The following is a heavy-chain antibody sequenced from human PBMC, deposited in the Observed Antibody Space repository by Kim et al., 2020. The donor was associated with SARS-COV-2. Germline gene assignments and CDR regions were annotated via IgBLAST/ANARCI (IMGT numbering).Heavy chain of an antibody. CDR3: AGDFWSGYNSYYYYGMDV. V-gene: IGHV3-53*04. D-gene: IGHD3-3*01. J-gene: IGHJ6*02. Sequence: KGRFTISRHNSKNTLYLQMNSLRAEDTAVYYCAGDFWSGYNSYYYYGMDVWGQGTTVTVSS.